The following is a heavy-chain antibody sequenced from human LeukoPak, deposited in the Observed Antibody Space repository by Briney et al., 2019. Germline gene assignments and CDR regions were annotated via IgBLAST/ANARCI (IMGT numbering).Heavy chain of an antibody. V-gene: IGHV3-33*01. CDR3: ARDIEQGRGDLRLGFDY. J-gene: IGHJ4*02. CDR1: GFTFSTYG. Sequence: PGRSLRLSCAASGFTFSTYGMRWVRQAPGKGLEWVALIWYDGSNKYYADSVKGRYTISRDNSKNTLYLQMNSLTAEDTAVYYCARDIEQGRGDLRLGFDYWGQGTLVTVSS. D-gene: IGHD7-27*01. CDR2: IWYDGSNK.